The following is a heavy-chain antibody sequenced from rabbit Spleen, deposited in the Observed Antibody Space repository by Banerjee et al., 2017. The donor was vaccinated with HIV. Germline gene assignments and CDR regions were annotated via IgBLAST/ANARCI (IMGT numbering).Heavy chain of an antibody. V-gene: IGHV1S45*01. Sequence: QEQLVESGGGLVQPEGSLTLTCKASGFTFSNYWMSWVRQAPGKGLEWIGCITSSGSTYYASWAKGRFTISKTSSTTVTLQITSLTAADTATYFCARNYAGYGTAPYFNLWGPGTLVTVS. CDR1: GFTFSNYW. CDR2: ITSSGST. D-gene: IGHD7-1*01. J-gene: IGHJ4*01. CDR3: ARNYAGYGTAPYFNL.